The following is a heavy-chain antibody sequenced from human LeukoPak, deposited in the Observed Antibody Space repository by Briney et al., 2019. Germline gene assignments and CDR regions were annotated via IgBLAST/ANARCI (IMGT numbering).Heavy chain of an antibody. J-gene: IGHJ6*03. V-gene: IGHV1-69*13. CDR2: IIPIFGTA. CDR1: GGTFSSYA. D-gene: IGHD1-14*01. Sequence: ASVKVSCKASGGTFSSYAISWVRQAPGQGLEWMGGIIPIFGTANYAQKFQGRVTITADESTSTAYMELSSLRSEDTAVYYCARDRVGAGMPLGRGYYYYMDVWGKGTTVTVSS. CDR3: ARDRVGAGMPLGRGYYYYMDV.